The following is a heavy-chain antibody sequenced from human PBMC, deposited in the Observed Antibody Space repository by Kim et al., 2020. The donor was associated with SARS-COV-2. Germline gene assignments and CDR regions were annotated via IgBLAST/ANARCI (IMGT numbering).Heavy chain of an antibody. V-gene: IGHV4-34*01. Sequence: NYNPSLQSRVTRSEDPAKNQFSLKLSSVNAADTAVYYCARGGQLVPDYWGQGTLVTVSS. CDR3: ARGGQLVPDY. J-gene: IGHJ4*02. D-gene: IGHD6-6*01.